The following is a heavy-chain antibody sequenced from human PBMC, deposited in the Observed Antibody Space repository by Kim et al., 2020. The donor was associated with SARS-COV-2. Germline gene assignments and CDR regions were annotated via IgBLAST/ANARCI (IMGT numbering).Heavy chain of an antibody. V-gene: IGHV4-34*01. CDR2: INHSGST. J-gene: IGHJ4*02. Sequence: SETLSLTCAVYGGSFSGYYWSWIRQPPGKGLEWIGEINHSGSTNYNPSLKSRVTISVDTSKNQFSLKLSSVTAADTAVYYCARGRGYYDILTGCTLYYFDYWGQGTLVTVSS. D-gene: IGHD3-9*01. CDR3: ARGRGYYDILTGCTLYYFDY. CDR1: GGSFSGYY.